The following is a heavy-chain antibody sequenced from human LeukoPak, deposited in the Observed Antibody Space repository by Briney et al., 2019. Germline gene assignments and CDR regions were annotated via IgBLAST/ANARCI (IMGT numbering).Heavy chain of an antibody. Sequence: ASVKVSCKASGYTFTGYYMHWVRQAPGQGLEWMGWINPNSGGANYAQKFQGWVTMTRDTSISTAYMELSRLRSDDTAVYYCARDNSGWSHYYYYYGVDVWGQGTTVTVSS. J-gene: IGHJ6*02. CDR2: INPNSGGA. CDR1: GYTFTGYY. D-gene: IGHD6-19*01. V-gene: IGHV1-2*04. CDR3: ARDNSGWSHYYYYYGVDV.